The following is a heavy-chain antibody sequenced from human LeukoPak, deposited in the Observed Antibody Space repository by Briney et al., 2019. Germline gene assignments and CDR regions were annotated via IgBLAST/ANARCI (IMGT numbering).Heavy chain of an antibody. J-gene: IGHJ4*02. V-gene: IGHV3-9*01. Sequence: PGGSLRLSCAASGFTFDDYAMHWVRQAPRKGLEWVSGISWNSGSIGYADSVKGRFTISRDNAKNSLYLQMNSLRAEDTALYYCAKDTHGLQAFNFDYWGQGTLVTVSS. CDR1: GFTFDDYA. CDR2: ISWNSGSI. CDR3: AKDTHGLQAFNFDY.